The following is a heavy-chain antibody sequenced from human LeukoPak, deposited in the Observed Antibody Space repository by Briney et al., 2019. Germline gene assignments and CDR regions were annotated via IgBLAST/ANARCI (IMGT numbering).Heavy chain of an antibody. V-gene: IGHV1-46*01. CDR3: AREGESYYDSDVPFDY. CDR1: GYTFTSYY. Sequence: ASVKVSCKASGYTFTSYYMHWVRQATGQGLEWMGMINPSGGSTSYAQKFQGRVTMTRDTSTSTVYMELSSLRSEDTAVYYCAREGESYYDSDVPFDYWGQGTLVTVSS. CDR2: INPSGGST. D-gene: IGHD3-22*01. J-gene: IGHJ4*02.